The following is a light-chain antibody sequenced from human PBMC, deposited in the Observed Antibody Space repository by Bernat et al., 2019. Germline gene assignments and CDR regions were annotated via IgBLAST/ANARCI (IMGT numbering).Light chain of an antibody. CDR3: LQDYNYPRT. J-gene: IGKJ1*01. Sequence: IQMTQSPSSLSASVGDRVIVSCRASQSITNYLNWYQHRPGKAPKLLIYAASILQSGVPSRFSGSGSGTDFTLTISSLQPEDFATYYCLQDYNYPRTFGQGTRVEIK. CDR2: AAS. V-gene: IGKV1-6*01. CDR1: QSITNY.